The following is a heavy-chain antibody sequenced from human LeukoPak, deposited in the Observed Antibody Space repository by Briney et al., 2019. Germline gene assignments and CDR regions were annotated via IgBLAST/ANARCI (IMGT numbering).Heavy chain of an antibody. D-gene: IGHD5/OR15-5a*01. CDR3: IRGGIRVSGIDAFDI. Sequence: GSSLRLSCASSGFTFRDHDMHWVRQVAGRVLEWVSAIGIGDDTHYPDSVKGRFTISRENAKNSLYLQMNTLRDGDTAVYYCIRGGIRVSGIDAFDIWGQGAMVTVSS. CDR2: IGIGDDT. J-gene: IGHJ3*02. CDR1: GFTFRDHD. V-gene: IGHV3-13*01.